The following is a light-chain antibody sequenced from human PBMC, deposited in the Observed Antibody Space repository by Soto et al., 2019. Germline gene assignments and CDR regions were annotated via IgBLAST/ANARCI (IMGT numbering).Light chain of an antibody. CDR3: QQYYSYPRT. CDR1: QSVSSN. V-gene: IGKV3-15*01. Sequence: VMTQSPATLSVSPWEGATLSCRASQSVSSNLVWYQHKPGQAPRPLIYGASTRATDIPARFSGSGSGTEFTLTISCLQSEDFATYYCQQYYSYPRTFGQGTKVDIK. J-gene: IGKJ1*01. CDR2: GAS.